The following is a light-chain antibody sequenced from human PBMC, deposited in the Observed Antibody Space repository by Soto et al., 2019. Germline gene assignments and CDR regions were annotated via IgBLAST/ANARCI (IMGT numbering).Light chain of an antibody. CDR2: WAS. V-gene: IGKV4-1*01. CDR1: QSVLYSSNNKNY. J-gene: IGKJ1*01. CDR3: KQYYSTRT. Sequence: DIVMTQSPDSLAVSLGERATINCKSSQSVLYSSNNKNYLAWYQQKPGQPPKLLIYWASTRESGVPDRFSGSGSGTDFTLTISSLQAEDVAVYDCKQYYSTRTFGQGTKVEIK.